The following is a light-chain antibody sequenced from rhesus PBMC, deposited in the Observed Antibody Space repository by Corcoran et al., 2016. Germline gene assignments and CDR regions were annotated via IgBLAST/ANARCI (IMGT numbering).Light chain of an antibody. Sequence: QSAPIQSPSVSGSLGQSVTISCTGTSSDIGRYNYVSWYRQQPGTTTKLMIYKVNMRPSGVSDRFSGSTSGNTASLTISGLQAEDDAGFYCRSVGANDTYIFGGGTRLTVL. CDR3: RSVGANDTYI. CDR2: KVN. CDR1: SSDIGRYNY. V-gene: IGLV2-11*01. J-gene: IGLJ1*01.